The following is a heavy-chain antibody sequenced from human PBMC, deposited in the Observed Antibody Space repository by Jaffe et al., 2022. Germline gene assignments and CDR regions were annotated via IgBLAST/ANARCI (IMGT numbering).Heavy chain of an antibody. CDR1: GGSISSSNW. V-gene: IGHV4-4*02. CDR2: IYHSGST. CDR3: ARDRRYSYGYYYYYYMDV. Sequence: QVQLQESGPGLVKPSGTLSLTCAVSGGSISSSNWWSWVRQPPGKGLEWIGEIYHSGSTNYNPSLKSRVTISVDKSKNQFSLKLSSVTAADTAVYYCARDRRYSYGYYYYYYMDVWGKGTTVTVSS. J-gene: IGHJ6*03. D-gene: IGHD5-18*01.